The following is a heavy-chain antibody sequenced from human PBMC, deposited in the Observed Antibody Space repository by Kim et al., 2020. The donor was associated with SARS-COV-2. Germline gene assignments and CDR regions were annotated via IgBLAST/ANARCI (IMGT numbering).Heavy chain of an antibody. CDR3: AKQSAYGSGSYAGDFDY. D-gene: IGHD3-10*01. V-gene: IGHV3-23*01. J-gene: IGHJ4*02. CDR1: GFTFSSYA. Sequence: GGSLRLSCAASGFTFSSYAMSWVRQAPGKGLEWVSAISGSGGSTYYADSVKGRFTSSRDNSKNTLYLQMNSLRAEDTAVYYCAKQSAYGSGSYAGDFDYWGQGTLVTVSS. CDR2: ISGSGGST.